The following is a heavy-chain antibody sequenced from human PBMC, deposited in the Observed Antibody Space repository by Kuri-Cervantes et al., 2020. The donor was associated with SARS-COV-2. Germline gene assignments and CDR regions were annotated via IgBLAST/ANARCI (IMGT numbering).Heavy chain of an antibody. CDR1: GGTFSSYA. Sequence: ASVKVSCKASGGTFSSYAISWVRQAPGQGLEWMGWISAYNGNTNYAQKLQGRVTMTTDTSTSTAYMELRSLRSDDTAVYYCARSVWGSYRPLNWFDPWGQGTLVTSPQ. CDR3: ARSVWGSYRPLNWFDP. V-gene: IGHV1-18*01. D-gene: IGHD3-16*02. J-gene: IGHJ5*02. CDR2: ISAYNGNT.